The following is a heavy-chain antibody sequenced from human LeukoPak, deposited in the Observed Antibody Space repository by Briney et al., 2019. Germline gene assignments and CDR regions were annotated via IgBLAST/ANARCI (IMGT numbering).Heavy chain of an antibody. CDR1: GFTVSSNY. J-gene: IGHJ5*01. CDR2: ISGTGHST. D-gene: IGHD4-4*01. Sequence: GGSLRLSCAASGFTVSSNYMSWARQAPGKGLEWVSAISGTGHSTYYADSVKTRFTISRDNSQNTLFVQMNSLRVEDTAVYYCARVAEKSLTTVEKGWFDSWGQGTLVTVSS. CDR3: ARVAEKSLTTVEKGWFDS. V-gene: IGHV3-23*01.